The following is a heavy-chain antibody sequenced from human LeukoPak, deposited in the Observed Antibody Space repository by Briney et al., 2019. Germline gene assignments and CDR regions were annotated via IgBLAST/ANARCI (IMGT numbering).Heavy chain of an antibody. CDR2: IKKDGSET. D-gene: IGHD3-10*02. Sequence: GRSLRLSCAAPGFHFTYSWMTWVREAPARALEWVANIKKDGSETNYVDSVKGRFTISRDNAKNSLYLQMNSLRAEDTAVYYCAELGITMIGGVWGKGTTVTISS. CDR1: GFHFTYSW. J-gene: IGHJ6*04. CDR3: AELGITMIGGV. V-gene: IGHV3-7*01.